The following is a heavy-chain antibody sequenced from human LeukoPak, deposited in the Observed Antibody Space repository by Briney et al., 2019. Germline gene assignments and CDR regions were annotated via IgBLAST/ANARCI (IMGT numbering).Heavy chain of an antibody. CDR2: INHSGST. CDR1: GGSFSGYY. D-gene: IGHD2-2*01. CDR3: ARGVPAAIFRYNWFDP. V-gene: IGHV4-34*01. J-gene: IGHJ5*02. Sequence: PSETLSLTCAVYGGSFSGYYWSWIRQPPGKGLEWIREINHSGSTNYNPSLKSRVTISVDTSKNQFSLKLSSVTAADTAVYYCARGVPAAIFRYNWFDPWGQGTLVTVSS.